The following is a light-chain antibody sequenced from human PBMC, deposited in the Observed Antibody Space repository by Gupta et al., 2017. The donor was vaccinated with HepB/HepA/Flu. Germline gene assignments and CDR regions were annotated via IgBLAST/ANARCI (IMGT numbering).Light chain of an antibody. V-gene: IGKV2-28*01. J-gene: IGKJ1*01. CDR3: RQVQQTPPT. CDR1: QSLLQSNGDNY. Sequence: IVMTLPPLSLPVTPGEPASISCRSSQSLLQSNGDNYLNWYLQMPGQPPQLLFYFGSIRASGVPDRFSGSGSGTDFTRRISRVEAEDVGVFFCRQVQQTPPTFGQGTKVEVK. CDR2: FGS.